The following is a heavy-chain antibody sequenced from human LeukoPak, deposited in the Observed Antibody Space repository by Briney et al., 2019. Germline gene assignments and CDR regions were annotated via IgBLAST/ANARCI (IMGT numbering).Heavy chain of an antibody. CDR3: ARVDIVLMVYVG. CDR2: INPNSGGT. J-gene: IGHJ4*02. V-gene: IGHV1-2*02. Sequence: ASVKVSCKASGYTFTGYYMHWVRQAPGQGLEWMGWINPNSGGTNYAQKFQGGVTMTRDTSISTAYMELSRLRSDDTAVYYCARVDIVLMVYVGWGQGTLVTVSS. CDR1: GYTFTGYY. D-gene: IGHD2-8*01.